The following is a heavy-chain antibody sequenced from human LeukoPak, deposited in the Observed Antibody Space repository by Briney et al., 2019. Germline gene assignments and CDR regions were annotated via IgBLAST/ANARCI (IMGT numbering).Heavy chain of an antibody. Sequence: PGGSLRLSCAASGFTFSTYGMSWVRQAPGKGLEWVSGISGSDSSTYYADSVKGRFTISRDNSKNTLYLQMNSVRAEDTAVYYCAKDRSGRYSSSWSPDYWGQGTLVTVSS. J-gene: IGHJ4*02. CDR2: ISGSDSST. V-gene: IGHV3-23*01. D-gene: IGHD6-13*01. CDR3: AKDRSGRYSSSWSPDY. CDR1: GFTFSTYG.